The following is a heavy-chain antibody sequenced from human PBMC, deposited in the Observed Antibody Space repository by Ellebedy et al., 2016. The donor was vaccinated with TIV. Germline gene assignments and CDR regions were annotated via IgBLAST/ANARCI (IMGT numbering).Heavy chain of an antibody. CDR3: ARVGGYSSGWYPFDY. Sequence: SETLSLTXTVSGGSISSYYWSWIRQPPGKGLEWIGYIYYSGSTNYNPSLKSRVTISVDTSKNQFSLKLSSVTPADTAVYYCARVGGYSSGWYPFDYWGQGALVTVSS. V-gene: IGHV4-59*13. CDR2: IYYSGST. D-gene: IGHD6-19*01. J-gene: IGHJ4*02. CDR1: GGSISSYY.